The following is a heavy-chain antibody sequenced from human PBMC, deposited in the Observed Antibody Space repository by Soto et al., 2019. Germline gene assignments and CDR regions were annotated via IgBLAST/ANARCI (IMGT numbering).Heavy chain of an antibody. V-gene: IGHV1-18*04. D-gene: IGHD3-9*01. Sequence: GASVKVSCKASGYTFTSYGISWVRQARGKGLEWMEWNSAYNGNTNYTHKLQGRVTMTTDTSTSKAYMERRSLRSDDTAVYYCARGRYVYDIGMDVWGQGTTVTVSS. J-gene: IGHJ6*02. CDR2: NSAYNGNT. CDR1: GYTFTSYG. CDR3: ARGRYVYDIGMDV.